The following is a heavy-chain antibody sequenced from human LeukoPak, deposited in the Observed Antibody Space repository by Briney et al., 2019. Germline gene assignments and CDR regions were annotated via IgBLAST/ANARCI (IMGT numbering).Heavy chain of an antibody. V-gene: IGHV1-18*01. Sequence: ASVKVSCKASGYTFTRYGISWVRQAPGQGLEWMGWLNTYNGNTNYVQKLQGRFTMTTDTSTRTAYMELRSLRYDDTAVYYCARRSVVVSGAGDDAFDLWGQGTMVTVSS. CDR2: LNTYNGNT. J-gene: IGHJ3*01. CDR1: GYTFTRYG. D-gene: IGHD2-15*01. CDR3: ARRSVVVSGAGDDAFDL.